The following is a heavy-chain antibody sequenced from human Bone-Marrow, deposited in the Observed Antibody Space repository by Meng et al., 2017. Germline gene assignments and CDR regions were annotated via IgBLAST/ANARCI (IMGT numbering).Heavy chain of an antibody. CDR1: GYTFVSYY. J-gene: IGHJ4*02. D-gene: IGHD2-15*01. CDR3: ARGLAVDEFDY. V-gene: IGHV1-46*01. Sequence: VQLWESGAEVKKPGASLNISCKASGYTFVSYYIPWVRQAPGQGLEWIGVVNSRRETTIYAQMFQGRVTMTRDTSTSTVYMALSSLGSEDTAVYYCARGLAVDEFDYWGQGTLVTVSS. CDR2: VNSRRETT.